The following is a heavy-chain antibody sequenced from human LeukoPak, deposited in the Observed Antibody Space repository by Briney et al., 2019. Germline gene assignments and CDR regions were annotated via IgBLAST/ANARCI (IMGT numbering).Heavy chain of an antibody. CDR3: AKDQWGSGWSAGAFDI. J-gene: IGHJ3*02. CDR1: GFTFSSYA. Sequence: GGSLRLSCAASGFTFSSYAMSWVRQAPGKGLEWVSAISGSGGSTYYADSVKGRFTISRDNSKNTLYLQMNSLRAEDTAVYYCAKDQWGSGWSAGAFDIWGQGTMATVSS. V-gene: IGHV3-23*01. CDR2: ISGSGGST. D-gene: IGHD6-19*01.